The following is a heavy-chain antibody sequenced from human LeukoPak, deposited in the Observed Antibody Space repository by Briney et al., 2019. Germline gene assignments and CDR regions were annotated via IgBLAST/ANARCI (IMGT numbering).Heavy chain of an antibody. J-gene: IGHJ5*02. CDR1: GYIFTNYG. CDR2: ISGYNGNT. D-gene: IGHD3-10*01. V-gene: IGHV1-18*01. Sequence: ASVKVSCKASGYIFTNYGITWVRQAPGQGLEWMGWISGYNGNTNYAQKVQGRVTMTTDTSTSTAYMELRSLRSDDTGVYYCARQRPHRLLWSGETWFDPWGQGTLVTVSS. CDR3: ARQRPHRLLWSGETWFDP.